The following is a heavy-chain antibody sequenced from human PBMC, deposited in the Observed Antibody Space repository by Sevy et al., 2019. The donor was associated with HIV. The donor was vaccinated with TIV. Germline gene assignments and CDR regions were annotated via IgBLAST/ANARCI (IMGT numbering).Heavy chain of an antibody. CDR3: SRLGASRSAYYYYYCMDV. V-gene: IGHV3-74*01. J-gene: IGHJ6*02. CDR1: GFTFSSYW. Sequence: GGSLRLSCAASGFTFSSYWMHWVRQAPGKGLVWVSRINSDGSSTSYADSVKGRFTMPRDNDKNTLYLQMNSLRAEDTAVYYCSRLGASRSAYYYYYCMDVWGQGTTVTVSS. CDR2: INSDGSST.